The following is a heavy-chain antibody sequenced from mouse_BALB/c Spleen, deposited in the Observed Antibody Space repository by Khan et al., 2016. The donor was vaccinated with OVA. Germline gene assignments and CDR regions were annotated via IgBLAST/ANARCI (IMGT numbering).Heavy chain of an antibody. CDR1: GYSITSDYA. CDR2: ISYSGNT. CDR3: ARIQGGDFDY. Sequence: VQLQQSGPGLVKPSQSLSLTCTVTGYSITSDYAWNWIRQFPGNKLEWMGYISYSGNTKYNPSLKSRISITRDTSKNQFFLQLNFVTIEDTATYYSARIQGGDFDYWGQGTTLTLSS. D-gene: IGHD3-2*02. V-gene: IGHV3-2*02. J-gene: IGHJ2*01.